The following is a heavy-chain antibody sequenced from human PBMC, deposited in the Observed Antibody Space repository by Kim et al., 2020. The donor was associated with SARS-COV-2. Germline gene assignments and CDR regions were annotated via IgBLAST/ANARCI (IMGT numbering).Heavy chain of an antibody. CDR2: INHSGST. J-gene: IGHJ6*02. CDR3: ARGLMGPYCSSTSCYLYYYYYGMDV. Sequence: SETLSLTCAVYGGSFSGYYWSWIRQPPGKGLEWIGEINHSGSTNYNPSLKSRVTISVDTSKNQFSLKLSSVTAADTAVYYCARGLMGPYCSSTSCYLYYYYYGMDVWGQGTTVTVSS. CDR1: GGSFSGYY. D-gene: IGHD2-2*01. V-gene: IGHV4-34*01.